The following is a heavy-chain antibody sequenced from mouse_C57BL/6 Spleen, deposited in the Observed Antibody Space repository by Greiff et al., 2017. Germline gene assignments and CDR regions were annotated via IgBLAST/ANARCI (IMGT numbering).Heavy chain of an antibody. V-gene: IGHV1-82*01. J-gene: IGHJ1*03. Sequence: QVQLQQSGPELVKPGASVKISCKASGYAFSSSWMNWVKQRPGKGLEWIGRIYPGDGDTNYNGKFKGKATLTADTSSSTAYMQLSSLTSEDSAVYFCAREGFFDVWGTGTTVTVSS. CDR1: GYAFSSSW. CDR3: AREGFFDV. CDR2: IYPGDGDT.